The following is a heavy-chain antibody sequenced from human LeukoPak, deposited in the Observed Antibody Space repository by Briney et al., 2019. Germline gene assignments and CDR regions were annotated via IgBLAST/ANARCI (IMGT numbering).Heavy chain of an antibody. CDR3: ARDTAVDDFWSGYYPFDY. V-gene: IGHV3-21*01. CDR2: VSTSSTYI. D-gene: IGHD3-3*01. Sequence: PGGSLRLSCAASGFTFSSYSMNWVRQAPGKGLEWVSSVSTSSTYIYYADSVKGRFTISRDNAKNSLYLQMNSLRAEDTAVYYCARDTAVDDFWSGYYPFDYWGQGTLVTVSS. CDR1: GFTFSSYS. J-gene: IGHJ4*02.